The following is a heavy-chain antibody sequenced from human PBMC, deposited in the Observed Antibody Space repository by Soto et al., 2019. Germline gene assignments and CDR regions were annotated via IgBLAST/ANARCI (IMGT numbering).Heavy chain of an antibody. Sequence: SETLSLTCSFSGDSVTSHYLTWIRQSPEKGLEWIGYMHYTGFSHYNPSLKSRLTLSVDRSKNHFTLQLTSVTVADTAVYYCATSSGKVWYTSWGQGPPVTSPQ. V-gene: IGHV4-59*02. J-gene: IGHJ4*02. CDR2: MHYTGFS. CDR1: GDSVTSHY. CDR3: ATSSGKVWYTS. D-gene: IGHD2-2*02.